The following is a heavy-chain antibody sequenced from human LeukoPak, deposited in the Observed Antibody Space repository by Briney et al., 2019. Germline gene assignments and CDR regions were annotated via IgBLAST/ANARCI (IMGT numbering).Heavy chain of an antibody. CDR3: ARSFDSSGWYDLGY. D-gene: IGHD6-19*01. CDR2: IYYSGST. J-gene: IGHJ4*02. CDR1: GGSISSYY. Sequence: MPSETLSLTCTVSGGSISSYYWSWIRQPPGKGLEWIGYIYYSGSTNYNPSLKSRVTISVDTSKNQFSLKLSSVTAADTAVYHCARSFDSSGWYDLGYWGQGTLVTVSS. V-gene: IGHV4-59*01.